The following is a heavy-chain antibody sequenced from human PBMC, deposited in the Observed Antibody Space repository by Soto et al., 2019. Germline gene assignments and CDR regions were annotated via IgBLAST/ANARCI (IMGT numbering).Heavy chain of an antibody. Sequence: QVQLQESGPGLVKPSQTLSLTCTVSGGSISSGGYYWSWIRQHPGKGLEWIGYIYYSGSTYYNPYLSSRFTIPVDTSNNQFSLKLSSVTAADTAVYYWARKYYYGSGSYTLDYWGQGTLVTVSS. CDR3: ARKYYYGSGSYTLDY. CDR1: GGSISSGGYY. CDR2: IYYSGST. V-gene: IGHV4-31*03. J-gene: IGHJ4*02. D-gene: IGHD3-10*01.